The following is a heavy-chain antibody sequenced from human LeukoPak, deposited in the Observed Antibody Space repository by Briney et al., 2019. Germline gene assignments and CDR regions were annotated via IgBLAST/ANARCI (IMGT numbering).Heavy chain of an antibody. J-gene: IGHJ5*02. CDR2: ISSSSSYI. Sequence: GGSLRLSCAASGFTFSSYSMNWVRQAPGKGLEWVSSISSSSSYIYYADSVKGRFTISRDNAKNSLYLQMNSLRAEDTAVYYCARASWSSLGFPPLKNWFDPWGQGTLVTVSS. V-gene: IGHV3-21*01. CDR1: GFTFSSYS. D-gene: IGHD3-3*01. CDR3: ARASWSSLGFPPLKNWFDP.